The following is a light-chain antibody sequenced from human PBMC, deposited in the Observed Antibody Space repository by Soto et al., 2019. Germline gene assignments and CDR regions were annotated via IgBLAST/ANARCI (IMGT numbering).Light chain of an antibody. CDR2: GAS. CDR1: QSISDY. J-gene: IGKJ3*01. CDR3: QHSYSLPLT. V-gene: IGKV1-39*01. Sequence: DIQMTQSPSSLSASVGERVAITCRSSQSISDYLNWYQQKPGKALKLVIYGASNLQSGVPPRFSGSGSGSEFTLTISGLQPDDFAIYFCQHSYSLPLTFGPGTKVDV.